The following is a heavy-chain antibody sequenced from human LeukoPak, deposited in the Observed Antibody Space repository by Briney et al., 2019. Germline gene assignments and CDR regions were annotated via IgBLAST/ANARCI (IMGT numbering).Heavy chain of an antibody. J-gene: IGHJ5*02. V-gene: IGHV3-48*04. CDR3: ARWYFDWLSPGWFDP. CDR1: GFTFSSYS. D-gene: IGHD3-9*01. CDR2: ISRGSSTI. Sequence: GGSLRLSCAASGFTFSSYSMNWVRQAPGKGLEWVSYISRGSSTIYYADSVKGRFTISRDNAKNSLYLQMNSLRAEDTAVYYCARWYFDWLSPGWFDPWGQGTLVTVSS.